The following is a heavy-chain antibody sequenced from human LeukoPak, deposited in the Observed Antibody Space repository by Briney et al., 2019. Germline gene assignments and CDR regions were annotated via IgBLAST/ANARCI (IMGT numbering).Heavy chain of an antibody. J-gene: IGHJ4*02. CDR3: AKDSRSYLAQYYFDY. Sequence: GGSLRLSCAASGFTFSSYGMHWVRQAPGKGLEWVAVISYDGSNKYYADSVKGRFTISRDNSKNTLYLQMNSLRAEDTAVYYCAKDSRSYLAQYYFDYWGQGTLVTVSS. D-gene: IGHD1-26*01. CDR1: GFTFSSYG. V-gene: IGHV3-30*18. CDR2: ISYDGSNK.